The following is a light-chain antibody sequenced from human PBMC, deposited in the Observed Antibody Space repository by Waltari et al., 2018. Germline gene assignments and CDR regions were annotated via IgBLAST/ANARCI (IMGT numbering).Light chain of an antibody. CDR3: QETYTTLFT. Sequence: VNITCRASQTIRNYLNWYQQRPGKAPKLLISAASSLQSGVPSRFSGSGSGTDFALTISSLQPEDFASYHCQETYTTLFTFGPGTKVGIK. CDR1: QTIRNY. CDR2: AAS. V-gene: IGKV1-39*01. J-gene: IGKJ3*01.